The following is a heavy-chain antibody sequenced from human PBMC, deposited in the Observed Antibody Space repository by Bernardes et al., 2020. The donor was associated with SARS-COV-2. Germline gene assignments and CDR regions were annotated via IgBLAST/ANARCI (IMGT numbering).Heavy chain of an antibody. Sequence: GGSLRLSCAASGFTFSSYWMSWVRQAPGKGLEWVANINQDGSQKYYVDSVEGRFTISRDNARNSLYLQMNSLRGEDTAVYYCARAYSLDYYASGSYLDYWGQGTLATVSS. J-gene: IGHJ4*02. CDR2: INQDGSQK. CDR3: ARAYSLDYYASGSYLDY. V-gene: IGHV3-7*03. D-gene: IGHD3-10*01. CDR1: GFTFSSYW.